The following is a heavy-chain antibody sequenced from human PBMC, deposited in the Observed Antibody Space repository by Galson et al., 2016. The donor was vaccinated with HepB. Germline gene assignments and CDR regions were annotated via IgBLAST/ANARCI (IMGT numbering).Heavy chain of an antibody. V-gene: IGHV3-11*01. J-gene: IGHJ4*02. CDR3: AMGKGGSFLDH. CDR1: GFIFSDYY. CDR2: ISSRSATI. Sequence: ALRLSCAASGFIFSDYYMSWIRQTRGKGLEWLAHISSRSATIYYPDSLKGRFTIARDNAKNALYLQMNRLRSEDTAVYSCAMGKGGSFLDHWGQGAQVTVSS. D-gene: IGHD1-26*01.